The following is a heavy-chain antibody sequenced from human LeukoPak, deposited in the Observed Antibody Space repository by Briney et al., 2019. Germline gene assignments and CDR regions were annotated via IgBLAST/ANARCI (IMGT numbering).Heavy chain of an antibody. CDR1: GYTFTSYG. D-gene: IGHD3-22*01. J-gene: IGHJ5*02. CDR2: ISAYNGNT. Sequence: ASVKVSCKASGYTFTSYGISWVRQAPGQGLEWMGWISAYNGNTNYAQKLQGRVTMTTDTSTSTAYMELRSLRSDDTAVYYCAGSPNYYDSSGYSGWFDPWGQGTLVTVSS. CDR3: AGSPNYYDSSGYSGWFDP. V-gene: IGHV1-18*01.